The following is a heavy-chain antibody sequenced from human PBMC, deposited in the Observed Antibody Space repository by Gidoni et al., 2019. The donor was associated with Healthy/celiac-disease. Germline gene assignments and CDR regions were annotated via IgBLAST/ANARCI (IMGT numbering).Heavy chain of an antibody. CDR3: ARGRGYSYGYTEKPYDY. D-gene: IGHD5-18*01. J-gene: IGHJ4*02. CDR2: INHSGST. V-gene: IGHV4-34*01. Sequence: QVQLQQWGAGLLKPSETLSLTCAVYAGSFSGYYWSWIRQPPGKGLEWIGEINHSGSTNSNPSLKSRVTISVDTSKNQFSLKLSSVTAADTAVYYCARGRGYSYGYTEKPYDYWGQGTLVTVSS. CDR1: AGSFSGYY.